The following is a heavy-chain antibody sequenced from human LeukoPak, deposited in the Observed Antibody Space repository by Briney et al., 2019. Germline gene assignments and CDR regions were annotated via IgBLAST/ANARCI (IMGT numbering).Heavy chain of an antibody. J-gene: IGHJ4*02. CDR3: ARHSPALPDY. D-gene: IGHD2-2*01. CDR2: ICYSGST. Sequence: PSETLSLTCTVSGGSISSSSYYWGWIRQPPGKGLEWIGSICYSGSTYYNPSLKSRVTISVDTSKNQFSLKLSSVTAADTAVYYCARHSPALPDYWGQGTLVTVSS. V-gene: IGHV4-39*01. CDR1: GGSISSSSYY.